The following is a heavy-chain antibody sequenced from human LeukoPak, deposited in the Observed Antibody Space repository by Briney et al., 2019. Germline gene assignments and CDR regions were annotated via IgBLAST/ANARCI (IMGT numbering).Heavy chain of an antibody. D-gene: IGHD6-6*01. J-gene: IGHJ4*02. CDR1: GFTFDDYA. Sequence: PGGSLRLSCAASGFTFDDYAMHWVRQAPGKGLEWVSGISWNSGSIGYADSVKGRFTISRDNAKNSLYLQMNSLRAEDTALYYCAKGKSYIAARTFDYWGQGTLVTVSS. CDR3: AKGKSYIAARTFDY. CDR2: ISWNSGSI. V-gene: IGHV3-9*01.